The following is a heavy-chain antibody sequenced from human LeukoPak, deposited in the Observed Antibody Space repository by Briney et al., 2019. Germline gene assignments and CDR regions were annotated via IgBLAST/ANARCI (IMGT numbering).Heavy chain of an antibody. V-gene: IGHV4-4*07. CDR2: IFTRVST. J-gene: IGHJ5*02. Sequence: SEALSLSPTDPRDSTSSYYRSSIRQRARRRLEWIAHIFTRVSTNYNPSLKSRVTMSVDTSKNQFSLKLSFVTAADTAVYYCARDFSSGWFGELPPTDWFDPWGQGTLVTVSS. CDR1: RDSTSSYY. D-gene: IGHD3-10*01. CDR3: ARDFSSGWFGELPPTDWFDP.